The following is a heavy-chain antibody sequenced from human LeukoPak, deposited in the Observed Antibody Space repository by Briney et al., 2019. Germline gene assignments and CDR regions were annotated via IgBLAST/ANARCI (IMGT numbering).Heavy chain of an antibody. V-gene: IGHV1-18*01. CDR1: GYIFTSYG. D-gene: IGHD3-3*01. Sequence: ASVKVSCKASGYIFTSYGISWVRQAPGQGLEWMGWISAYNGNRNYAQNLQRRVSMTTDTSTSTAYLELRSLRTDDTAVYYCAAQRGASLHDFWSTRLFDPWGQGTLVTVSS. CDR3: AAQRGASLHDFWSTRLFDP. CDR2: ISAYNGNR. J-gene: IGHJ5*02.